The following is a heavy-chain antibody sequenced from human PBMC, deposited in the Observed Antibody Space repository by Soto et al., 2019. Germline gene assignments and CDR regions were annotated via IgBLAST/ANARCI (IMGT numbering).Heavy chain of an antibody. Sequence: EVQLVESGGGVVRPGGSLRLSCAASGFTFDDYGMSWVRQAPGKGLEWVSGINWNGGSTGYADSVKGRFTISRDNAKNSLYLQMNSLRAEDTALYYCARDHPTLYSNYSASLDYWGQGTLVTVSS. J-gene: IGHJ4*02. CDR2: INWNGGST. V-gene: IGHV3-20*04. D-gene: IGHD4-4*01. CDR3: ARDHPTLYSNYSASLDY. CDR1: GFTFDDYG.